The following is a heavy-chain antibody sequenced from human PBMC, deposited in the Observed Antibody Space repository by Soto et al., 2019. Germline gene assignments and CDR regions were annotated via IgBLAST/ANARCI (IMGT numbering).Heavy chain of an antibody. Sequence: NPGGSLRLSCTASGFTFGDYAMSWFRQAPGKGLEWVGFIRSKAYGGTTEYAASVKGRFTISRDDSKSIAYLQMNSLKTEDTAVYYCTRSTAYLEPGNWFDPWGQGTLVTVSS. CDR3: TRSTAYLEPGNWFDP. D-gene: IGHD1-1*01. J-gene: IGHJ5*02. V-gene: IGHV3-49*05. CDR2: IRSKAYGGTT. CDR1: GFTFGDYA.